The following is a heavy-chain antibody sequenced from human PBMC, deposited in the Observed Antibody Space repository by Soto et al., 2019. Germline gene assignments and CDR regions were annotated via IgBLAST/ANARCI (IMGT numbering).Heavy chain of an antibody. J-gene: IGHJ4*02. Sequence: QVQLVQSGAEVKKPGSSVKVSCKASGGTFSSYTISWVRQAPGQGLEWMGRIIPILGIANDAQKFQGRGTITADKSTSTAYMELSSLRSEDTAVYYCARDDGLAYCGGDCYSWGQGTLVTVSS. CDR1: GGTFSSYT. D-gene: IGHD2-21*02. CDR3: ARDDGLAYCGGDCYS. V-gene: IGHV1-69*02. CDR2: IIPILGIA.